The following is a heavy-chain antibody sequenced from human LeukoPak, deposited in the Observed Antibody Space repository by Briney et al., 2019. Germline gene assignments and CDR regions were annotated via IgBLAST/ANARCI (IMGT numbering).Heavy chain of an antibody. Sequence: GGSLRLSCAASGFTFSSYGMHWVRQAPGKGLEWVAVISYDGSNKYYADSVKGRFTISRDNSKNTLYLQMNSLRAEDTAVYYCAKDLPDTAMVTLGYWGQGTLVTVSS. CDR1: GFTFSSYG. D-gene: IGHD5-18*01. CDR2: ISYDGSNK. J-gene: IGHJ4*02. V-gene: IGHV3-30*18. CDR3: AKDLPDTAMVTLGY.